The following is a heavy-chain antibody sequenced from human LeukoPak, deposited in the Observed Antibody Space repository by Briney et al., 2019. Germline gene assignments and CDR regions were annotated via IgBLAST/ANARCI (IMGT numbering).Heavy chain of an antibody. J-gene: IGHJ3*02. V-gene: IGHV1-2*02. CDR2: INPNSGDT. CDR1: GYTFTGYY. Sequence: GASVTVSCKASGYTFTGYYMHWVRQAPGQGLEWMGWINPNSGDTNYAQKFQGRVTMTRDTSISTAYMELSRLRSDDTAVYYCARELSAAGRWGALDIWGQGTTVTVSS. CDR3: ARELSAAGRWGALDI. D-gene: IGHD6-13*01.